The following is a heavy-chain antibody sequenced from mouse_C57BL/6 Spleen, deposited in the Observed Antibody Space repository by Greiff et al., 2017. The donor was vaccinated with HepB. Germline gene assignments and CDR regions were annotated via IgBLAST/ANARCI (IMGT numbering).Heavy chain of an antibody. CDR2: IDPETGGT. CDR3: TRASYDGYFAWFAY. Sequence: LVESGAELVRPGASVTLSCKASGYTFTDYEMHWVKQTPVHGLEWIGAIDPETGGTAYNQKFKGKAILTADKSSSTAYMELRSLTSEDSAVYYCTRASYDGYFAWFAYWGQGTLVTVSA. D-gene: IGHD2-3*01. V-gene: IGHV1-15*01. CDR1: GYTFTDYE. J-gene: IGHJ3*01.